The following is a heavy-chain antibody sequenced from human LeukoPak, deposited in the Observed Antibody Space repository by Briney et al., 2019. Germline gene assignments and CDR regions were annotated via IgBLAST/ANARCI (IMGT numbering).Heavy chain of an antibody. CDR3: ARGRGAGYFDWFFDY. V-gene: IGHV3-66*01. J-gene: IGHJ4*02. CDR1: GFTVSSNY. Sequence: GGSLRLSCAASGFTVSSNYMSWVRQAPGKGLEWVSVIYSGGSTYYADSVKGRFTISRDNSKNTLYLQMNSLRAEDTAVYYCARGRGAGYFDWFFDYWGQGTLVTVSS. CDR2: IYSGGST. D-gene: IGHD3-9*01.